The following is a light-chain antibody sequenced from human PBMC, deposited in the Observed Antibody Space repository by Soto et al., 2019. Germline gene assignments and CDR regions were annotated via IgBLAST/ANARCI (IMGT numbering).Light chain of an antibody. CDR3: SSYAGSNNRV. V-gene: IGLV2-8*01. Sequence: QSALTQPASVSGSPGQSITISCTGTNSDVGGYDYVSWYQQHPGKAPKLMIYEVSKRPSGVPDRFSGSKSGNTASLTVSGLQAEDEADYYCSSYAGSNNRVFGGGTKLTVL. CDR1: NSDVGGYDY. CDR2: EVS. J-gene: IGLJ3*02.